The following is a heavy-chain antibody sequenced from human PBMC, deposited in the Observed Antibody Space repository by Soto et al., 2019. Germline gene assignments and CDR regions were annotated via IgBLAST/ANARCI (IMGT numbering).Heavy chain of an antibody. V-gene: IGHV1-58*01. CDR1: GFTFTSSA. CDR2: IVVGSGNT. CDR3: AADLGTTVTMLDY. Sequence: SVKVSFKASGFTFTSSAVQWVRQARGQRLEWIGWIVVGSGNTNYAQKFQERVTITRDMSTSTAYMELSSLRSEDTAVYYCAADLGTTVTMLDYWGQGTLVTVSS. D-gene: IGHD4-17*01. J-gene: IGHJ4*02.